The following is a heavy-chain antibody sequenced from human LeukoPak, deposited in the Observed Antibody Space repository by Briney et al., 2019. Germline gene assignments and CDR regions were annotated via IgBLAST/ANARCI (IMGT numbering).Heavy chain of an antibody. CDR1: GFTFSSYS. CDR2: ISSSSSTI. V-gene: IGHV3-48*01. CDR3: ARDPTYYDFWSGYYRGVHSDDGGN. J-gene: IGHJ4*02. Sequence: GGSLRLSWAASGFTFSSYSMSWVRQAPGKGLEWVSYISSSSSTIYYADSVKVRFTIPRDNAKDSLYLQMNSLRAEDTAVSYCARDPTYYDFWSGYYRGVHSDDGGNWGQGTLVTVSS. D-gene: IGHD3-3*01.